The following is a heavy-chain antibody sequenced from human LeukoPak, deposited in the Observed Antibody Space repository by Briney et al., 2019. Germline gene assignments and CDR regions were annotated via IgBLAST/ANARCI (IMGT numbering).Heavy chain of an antibody. V-gene: IGHV3-11*01. D-gene: IGHD3-16*01. J-gene: IGHJ4*02. CDR1: EFTYSDYY. CDR2: ISGSSSTM. Sequence: SGGSLRLSCAASEFTYSDYYMSWIRQVPGKGLEWVSYISGSSSTMYYANSVKGRFTISRDNAKNLLYLQMNSLRAQDTAVYYCAREGGSGGEGYFDYWGQGTLVTVSS. CDR3: AREGGSGGEGYFDY.